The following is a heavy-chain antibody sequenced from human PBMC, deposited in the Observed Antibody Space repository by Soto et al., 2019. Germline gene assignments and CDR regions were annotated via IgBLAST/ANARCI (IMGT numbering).Heavy chain of an antibody. D-gene: IGHD1-26*01. J-gene: IGHJ5*02. Sequence: QVQLQESGPGLVKPSGTLSLTCAVSGGSISSSNWWSWVRQPPGKGLEWIGEIYHSGSTNYNPSLKSRVTISVDKSKNQFSLKLSSVTAADTAVYYCARDGNFVGATSYLLKAGFDPWGQGTLVTVSS. CDR2: IYHSGST. CDR1: GGSISSSNW. V-gene: IGHV4-4*02. CDR3: ARDGNFVGATSYLLKAGFDP.